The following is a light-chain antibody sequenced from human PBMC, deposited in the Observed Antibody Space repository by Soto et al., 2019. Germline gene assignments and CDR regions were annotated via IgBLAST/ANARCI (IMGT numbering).Light chain of an antibody. CDR1: QSISSW. CDR3: QQYNSYWT. CDR2: DAS. J-gene: IGKJ1*01. V-gene: IGKV1-5*01. Sequence: DIQMTQSPSTLSASVGDRVTITCRASQSISSWLAWYQQKPGKAPKLLIYDASRLESGVPSRFSGSGSGTEFTLPISSLQPDDFATYYCQQYNSYWTFGQGTKVDIK.